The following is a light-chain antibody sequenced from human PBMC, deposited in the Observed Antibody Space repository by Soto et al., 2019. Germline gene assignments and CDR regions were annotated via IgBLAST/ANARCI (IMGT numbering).Light chain of an antibody. Sequence: QSALTQPRSVPGSPGQSVAISCTGTSSDVGGYNYVSWFQQHPGRAPKLMIYDVSKRPSGVPDRFSGSKSGNTASLTISGLQADDEADYYCCSYAGSPYVFGTGTKVTVL. CDR3: CSYAGSPYV. CDR1: SSDVGGYNY. J-gene: IGLJ1*01. CDR2: DVS. V-gene: IGLV2-11*01.